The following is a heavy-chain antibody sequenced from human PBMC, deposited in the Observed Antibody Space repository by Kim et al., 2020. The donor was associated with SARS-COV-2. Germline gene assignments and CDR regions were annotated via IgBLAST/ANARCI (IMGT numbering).Heavy chain of an antibody. Sequence: SETLSLTCNVSGASISKYFWHWIRQPPGKGLEWIGYIADSGTTNSSPSLKSRVTISADMSENQFSLKVTSVTAADTADYYCARGGEGHTPYYFDYCGQG. CDR1: GASISKYF. V-gene: IGHV4-59*01. CDR2: IADSGTT. J-gene: IGHJ4*02. D-gene: IGHD3-10*01. CDR3: ARGGEGHTPYYFDY.